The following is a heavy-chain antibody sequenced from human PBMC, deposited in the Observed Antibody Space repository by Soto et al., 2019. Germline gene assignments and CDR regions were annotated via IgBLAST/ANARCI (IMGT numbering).Heavy chain of an antibody. D-gene: IGHD2-15*01. J-gene: IGHJ5*02. CDR2: IWYDGSNK. CDR1: GFTFSSYG. V-gene: IGHV3-33*01. Sequence: QVQLVESGGGVVQPGRSLRLSCAASGFTFSSYGMHWVRQATGKGLEWVAVIWYDGSNKYYADSLKGQFTISRDNSKNTLYLQMNSMRAEDTAVYYCARDDARDCSGGSCYLNWFGPSCQGTLVTVSS. CDR3: ARDDARDCSGGSCYLNWFGP.